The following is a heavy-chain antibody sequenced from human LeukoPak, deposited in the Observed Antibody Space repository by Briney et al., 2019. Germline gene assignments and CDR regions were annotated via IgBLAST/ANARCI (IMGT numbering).Heavy chain of an antibody. D-gene: IGHD3-22*01. CDR3: ARLKGYDSSGYYYEGFDY. CDR1: GYIFTSYW. J-gene: IGHJ4*02. CDR2: IYPGDSDT. V-gene: IGHV5-51*01. Sequence: GESMQISCDGSGYIFTSYWIGWVRQMPGKGLEWMGIIYPGDSDTRYSPSFQGQVTISADKSISTAYLQWSSLKASDTAMYYCARLKGYDSSGYYYEGFDYWGQGTLVTVSS.